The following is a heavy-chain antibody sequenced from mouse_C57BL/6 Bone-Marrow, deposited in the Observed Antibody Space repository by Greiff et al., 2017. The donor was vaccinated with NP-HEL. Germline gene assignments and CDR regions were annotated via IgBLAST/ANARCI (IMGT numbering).Heavy chain of an antibody. V-gene: IGHV1-54*01. CDR3: ARESHYYGSSSYYFDY. CDR2: INPGSGGT. J-gene: IGHJ2*01. CDR1: GYAFTNYL. D-gene: IGHD1-1*01. Sequence: VQLKQSGAELVRPGTSVKVSCKASGYAFTNYLIEWVKQRPGQGLEWIGVINPGSGGTNYNEKFKGKATLTADKSSSTAYMQLSSLTSEDSAVYFCARESHYYGSSSYYFDYWGQGTTLTVSS.